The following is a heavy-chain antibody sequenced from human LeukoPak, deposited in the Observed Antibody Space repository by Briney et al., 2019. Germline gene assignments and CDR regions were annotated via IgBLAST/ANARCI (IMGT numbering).Heavy chain of an antibody. CDR2: IHYSEST. CDR1: GGSVISDTYY. CDR3: ARHAKYNYFVP. V-gene: IGHV4-39*01. Sequence: PSETLSLTCTVSGGSVISDTYYWGWIRQPPGKGLEWIGSIHYSESTYYTPSLKTRITMSVDTSKNQFSLKLRSVTAADTAVYFCARHAKYNYFVPWGQGTLVTVSS. J-gene: IGHJ5*02.